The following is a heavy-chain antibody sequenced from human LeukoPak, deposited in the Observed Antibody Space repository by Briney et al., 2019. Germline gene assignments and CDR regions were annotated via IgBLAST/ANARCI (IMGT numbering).Heavy chain of an antibody. CDR3: ARDRAGFWSGYLDY. CDR1: GFTFSTYA. J-gene: IGHJ4*02. Sequence: QPGGSLRLSCAASGFTFSTYALHWVRQAPGKGLEYVSAISGKGGSTYYAISVKGRFAISRDNSKNTVYLQMGSLRAEDMAVYYCARDRAGFWSGYLDYWGQGTLVTVSS. D-gene: IGHD3-3*01. V-gene: IGHV3-64*01. CDR2: ISGKGGST.